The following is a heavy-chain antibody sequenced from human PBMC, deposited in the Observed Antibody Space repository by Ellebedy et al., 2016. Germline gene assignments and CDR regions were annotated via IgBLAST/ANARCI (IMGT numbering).Heavy chain of an antibody. CDR1: GGSFSGYH. J-gene: IGHJ6*02. CDR2: IYQLGST. CDR3: ARVSPFGDDIFAASLYYAMDI. Sequence: SETLSLXCAVYGGSFSGYHWTWVRQTPGRGLEWIGEIYQLGSTNSNPSLKSRVTISMERSKTQFSLRLTSLTAADTAVYYCARVSPFGDDIFAASLYYAMDIWGQGTTVTVSS. V-gene: IGHV4-34*01. D-gene: IGHD3-10*01.